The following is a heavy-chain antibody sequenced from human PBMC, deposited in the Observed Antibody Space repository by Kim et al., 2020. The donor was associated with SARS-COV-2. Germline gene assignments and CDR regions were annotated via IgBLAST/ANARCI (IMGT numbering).Heavy chain of an antibody. V-gene: IGHV3-11*01. J-gene: IGHJ4*02. CDR3: ARDPAGLWGDPDYYFDY. D-gene: IGHD3-16*01. Sequence: VKGRFTISRDNAKNSLYLQMNSLRAEDTAVYYCARDPAGLWGDPDYYFDYWGQGTLVTVSS.